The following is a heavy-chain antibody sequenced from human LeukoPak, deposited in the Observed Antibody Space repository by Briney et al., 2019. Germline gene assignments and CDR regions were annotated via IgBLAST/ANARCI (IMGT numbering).Heavy chain of an antibody. V-gene: IGHV3-48*01. CDR2: ISSSSSTI. J-gene: IGHJ4*02. CDR3: ARASYSSSY. Sequence: GGSLRLSCAASGFTFSSYSMNWVRQAPGKGLEWVSYISSSSSTIYYADSVKGRFTISRDNAKNSLYLQMNSLRAEDTAVYYCARASYSSSYWGQGTLVTVSS. D-gene: IGHD6-19*01. CDR1: GFTFSSYS.